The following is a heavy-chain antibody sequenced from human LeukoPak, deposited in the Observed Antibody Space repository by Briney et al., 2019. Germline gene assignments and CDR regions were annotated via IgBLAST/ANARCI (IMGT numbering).Heavy chain of an antibody. CDR2: IKDDGSDK. D-gene: IGHD1-20*01. Sequence: PGGSLRLSCGASGFTFRNYWMNWDRQAPGKGLEWVANIKDDGSDKYYVDSVKGRFSISKDNAKTALYLQMNSLRVEDTAVYYCVPLNWNPPGDFDRWGQGTLVTVSS. CDR3: VPLNWNPPGDFDR. J-gene: IGHJ4*02. V-gene: IGHV3-7*01. CDR1: GFTFRNYW.